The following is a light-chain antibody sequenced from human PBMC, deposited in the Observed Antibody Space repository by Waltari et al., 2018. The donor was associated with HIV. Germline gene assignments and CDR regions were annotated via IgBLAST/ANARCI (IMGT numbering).Light chain of an antibody. CDR2: EVR. J-gene: IGLJ1*01. CDR3: HSYAGSRLEV. V-gene: IGLV2-23*02. Sequence: QSALTQPASVSGSPGQSITISCTGTSSDVGTYSLVSWYQQHPGKAPKLLIYEVRKRPSGVSNRFSGSKSGNTASLTISGLQAEDEADYYCHSYAGSRLEVFGTGTKVTVL. CDR1: SSDVGTYSL.